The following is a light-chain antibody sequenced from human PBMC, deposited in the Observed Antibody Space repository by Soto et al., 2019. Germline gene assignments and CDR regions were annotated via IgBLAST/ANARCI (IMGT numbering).Light chain of an antibody. CDR3: SSYTTSNTRQIV. Sequence: QSTLTQPASLSGSPGQSATISCTGTSSDVGGYNYVSWYQHHPGKAPKLLIYDVSNRPSGISNRFSGSKSDNTASLTISGLQPEDEADYYCSSYTTSNTRQIVFGTGT. CDR1: SSDVGGYNY. V-gene: IGLV2-14*03. CDR2: DVS. J-gene: IGLJ1*01.